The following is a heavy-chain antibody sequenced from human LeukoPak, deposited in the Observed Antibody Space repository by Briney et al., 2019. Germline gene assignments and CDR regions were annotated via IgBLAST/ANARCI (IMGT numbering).Heavy chain of an antibody. V-gene: IGHV3-7*04. CDR2: IKHDGSEK. CDR1: GFTFSSYW. CDR3: AKDYDY. J-gene: IGHJ4*02. Sequence: GGSLRLSCAASGFTFSSYWMNWVRQAPGKGLEWVANIKHDGSEKYYVDSVKGRFTISRDNAKNSLYLQMNSLRADDTAVYYYAKDYDYWGQGTLVTVSS.